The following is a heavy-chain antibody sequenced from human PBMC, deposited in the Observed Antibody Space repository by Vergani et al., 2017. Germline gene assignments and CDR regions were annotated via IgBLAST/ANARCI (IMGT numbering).Heavy chain of an antibody. Sequence: EVQLVQSGAEVKKPGESLRIFCKGSGYSFTSYWISWVRQMPGKGLEWMGRIDPSDSYTNYSPSFQGHVTISADKSISTAYLQWSSLKASDTAMYYCARVGWSYYDSSGYYYAPGGWFDPWGQGTLVTVSS. CDR1: GYSFTSYW. V-gene: IGHV5-10-1*03. D-gene: IGHD3-22*01. CDR2: IDPSDSYT. CDR3: ARVGWSYYDSSGYYYAPGGWFDP. J-gene: IGHJ5*02.